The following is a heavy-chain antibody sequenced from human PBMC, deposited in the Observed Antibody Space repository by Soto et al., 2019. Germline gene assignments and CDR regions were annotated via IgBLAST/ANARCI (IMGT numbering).Heavy chain of an antibody. J-gene: IGHJ5*02. CDR2: IIPILGIA. Sequence: ASVKVSCKASGGTFSSYTISWVRQAPGQGLEWMGRIIPILGIANYAQKFQGRVTITADKSTSTAYMELSSLRSEDTAVYYCARDCSSTSCYVDWFDPWGQGTLVTVSS. D-gene: IGHD2-2*01. V-gene: IGHV1-69*04. CDR3: ARDCSSTSCYVDWFDP. CDR1: GGTFSSYT.